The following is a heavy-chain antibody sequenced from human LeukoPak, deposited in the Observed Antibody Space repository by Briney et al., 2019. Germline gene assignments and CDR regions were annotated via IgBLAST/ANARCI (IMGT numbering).Heavy chain of an antibody. D-gene: IGHD2-2*01. CDR2: IYHSGNT. J-gene: IGHJ6*02. CDR1: GGSISSSFW. CDR3: AKDRVVVVPTYIYGMDV. Sequence: SETLSLTCTVSGGSISSSFWWSWVRQSPGKGLQWIGEIYHSGNTNYNPSLKSRVTISVDKSKNQFSLKVRSVTVADTAVYYCAKDRVVVVPTYIYGMDVWGQGTTVTVSS. V-gene: IGHV4-4*02.